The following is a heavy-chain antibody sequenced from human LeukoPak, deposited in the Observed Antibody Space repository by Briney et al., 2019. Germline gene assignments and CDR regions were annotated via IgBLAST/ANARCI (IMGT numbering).Heavy chain of an antibody. Sequence: GASVKVSCKASGYTFTGYSMHWVRQAPGQGLEWMGWINPNSGGTNYAQKFQGRVTMTRDTSISTAYMELSRLRSDDTAVYYCARDYGYCSSTSCYILWGQGTLVTVSS. CDR2: INPNSGGT. CDR1: GYTFTGYS. CDR3: ARDYGYCSSTSCYIL. J-gene: IGHJ4*02. V-gene: IGHV1-2*02. D-gene: IGHD2-2*03.